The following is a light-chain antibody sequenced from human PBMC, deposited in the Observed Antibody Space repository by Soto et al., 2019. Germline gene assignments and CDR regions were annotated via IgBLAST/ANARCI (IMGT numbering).Light chain of an antibody. V-gene: IGLV2-8*01. CDR2: EVS. J-gene: IGLJ1*01. Sequence: QSALTQPPSASGSPGQSVTISCTGTSSDVVGYNYVSWYQQHPGKAPKLLIYEVSKRPSGVPDRFSGSKSGNTASLTVSGLQDEDEADYYCSSYAGSNTGNVFGTGTKVTVL. CDR3: SSYAGSNTGNV. CDR1: SSDVVGYNY.